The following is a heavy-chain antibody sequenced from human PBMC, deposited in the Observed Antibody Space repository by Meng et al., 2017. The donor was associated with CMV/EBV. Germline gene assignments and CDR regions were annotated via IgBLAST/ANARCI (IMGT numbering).Heavy chain of an antibody. CDR2: ISSSSSYI. D-gene: IGHD7-27*01. V-gene: IGHV3-21*01. Sequence: EVQLVESGGGLVKPGGSLRLSCAASGFTFSSYSMSWVRQAPGKGLEWVSSISSSSSYIYYADSVKGRFTISRDNAKNSLYLQMNSLRAEDTAVYYCARESTGDWFDPWGQGTLVTVSS. CDR3: ARESTGDWFDP. J-gene: IGHJ5*02. CDR1: GFTFSSYS.